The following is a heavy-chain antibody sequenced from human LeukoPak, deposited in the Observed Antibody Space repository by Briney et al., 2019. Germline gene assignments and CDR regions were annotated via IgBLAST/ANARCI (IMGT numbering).Heavy chain of an antibody. CDR3: ARAVGATLQSDY. CDR1: GYTFTGYY. D-gene: IGHD1-26*01. J-gene: IGHJ4*02. CDR2: INPNSGGT. V-gene: IGHV1-2*04. Sequence: ASVNVSCKASGYTFTGYYMHWVRQAPGQGLEWMGWINPNSGGTNYAQKFQGWVTMTRDTSISTAYMELSRLRSDDTAVYYCARAVGATLQSDYWGQGTLVTVSS.